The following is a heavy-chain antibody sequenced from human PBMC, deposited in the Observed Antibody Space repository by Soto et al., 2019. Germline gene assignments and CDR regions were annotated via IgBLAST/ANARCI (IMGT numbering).Heavy chain of an antibody. J-gene: IGHJ4*02. CDR1: GFSLRNARMC. Sequence: QVTLKESGPVLVKPTESLTLTCTVSGFSLRNARMCVSWIRQPPGKALEWLAHIFSNDEKSYSTSLKSRLTIYNDTSKRQVVLNMTNMDPVDTATYYCARILAEAGTLDYWGQGTLVTVSS. CDR2: IFSNDEK. CDR3: ARILAEAGTLDY. D-gene: IGHD6-19*01. V-gene: IGHV2-26*01.